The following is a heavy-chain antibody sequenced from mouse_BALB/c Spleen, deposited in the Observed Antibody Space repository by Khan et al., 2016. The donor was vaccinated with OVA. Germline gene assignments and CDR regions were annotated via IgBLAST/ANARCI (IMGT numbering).Heavy chain of an antibody. CDR1: GSSIPSDYA. J-gene: IGHJ1*01. Sequence: VQLKESGPGLVKPSQSLALTCTVSGSSIPSDYAWNWIRQFPGSKLEWMGYIRNSGNTSYNPSLKSRITTTRDTSKNQFFLQLNSVTTEDTATYYCAREGNWYFDVWGAGTTVTVSS. V-gene: IGHV3-2*02. CDR3: AREGNWYFDV. CDR2: IRNSGNT.